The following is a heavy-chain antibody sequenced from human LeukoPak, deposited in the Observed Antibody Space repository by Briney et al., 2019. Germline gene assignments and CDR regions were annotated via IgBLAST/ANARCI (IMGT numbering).Heavy chain of an antibody. CDR3: AREEEWYASGTYYKGFDS. J-gene: IGHJ4*02. Sequence: GGSLRLSCAASGFTFSNYNMNWVRQAPGKGLEWVSCISTRSTYIYYADSVKGRFTISRDNAKNSLYLQMNSLRADDTAVYYCAREEEWYASGTYYKGFDSWGQGTLVTVPS. V-gene: IGHV3-21*01. D-gene: IGHD3-10*01. CDR1: GFTFSNYN. CDR2: ISTRSTYI.